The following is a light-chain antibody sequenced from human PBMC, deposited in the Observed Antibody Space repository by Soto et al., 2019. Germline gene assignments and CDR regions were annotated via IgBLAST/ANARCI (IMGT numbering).Light chain of an antibody. V-gene: IGKV1-33*01. CDR3: QQFDNLPFT. CDR2: DSS. J-gene: IGKJ5*01. CDR1: HDINDY. Sequence: DIQMTQSPSSLSASVGDRVTIICQASHDINDYLNWYQQQPGKAPMLLIYDSSNLETGVPSRFSGSRYGTRFSFTISSLQPEDIATYYCQQFDNLPFTFGQGTRLEIK.